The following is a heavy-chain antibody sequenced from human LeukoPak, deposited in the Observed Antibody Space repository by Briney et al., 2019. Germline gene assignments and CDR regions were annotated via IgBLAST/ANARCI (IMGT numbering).Heavy chain of an antibody. J-gene: IGHJ4*02. CDR1: GFTFTGSA. CDR3: TRHSSSYSFDY. D-gene: IGHD6-6*01. CDR2: IRSKANSYAT. Sequence: GGSLRLSCAASGFTFTGSAMHWVRQASGKGLEWVGRIRSKANSYATAYAASVKGRFTISRDDSKNTAYLQMNSLKTEDTAVYYCTRHSSSYSFDYWGQGTLVTVSS. V-gene: IGHV3-73*01.